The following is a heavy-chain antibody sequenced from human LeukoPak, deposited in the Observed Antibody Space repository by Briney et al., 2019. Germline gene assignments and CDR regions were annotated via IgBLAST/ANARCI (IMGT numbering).Heavy chain of an antibody. CDR3: ARANFLYCSSSTCLFDY. J-gene: IGHJ4*02. CDR1: GYTFTYYY. Sequence: ASVKVSCKASGYTFTYYYMHWVRQAPGQGFEWMGWINPNDGDTNYAQKLQGRVTMTRDTSISTAHMEVSRLRSDDTAVYYCARANFLYCSSSTCLFDYWGQGTLVTVSS. V-gene: IGHV1-2*02. CDR2: INPNDGDT. D-gene: IGHD2-2*01.